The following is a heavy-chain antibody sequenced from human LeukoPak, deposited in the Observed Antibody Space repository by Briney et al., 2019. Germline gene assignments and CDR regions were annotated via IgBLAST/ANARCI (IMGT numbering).Heavy chain of an antibody. CDR2: IYYSGST. CDR3: ARVWYGSGSYYIYYFDY. V-gene: IGHV4-30-4*01. D-gene: IGHD3-10*01. Sequence: SQTLSLTCTVSDGSISSGDYYWSWIRQPPGKGLEWIGYIYYSGSTYYNPSLKSRVTISVDTSKNQFSLKLSSVTAADTAVCYCARVWYGSGSYYIYYFDYWGQGTLVTVSS. J-gene: IGHJ4*02. CDR1: DGSISSGDYY.